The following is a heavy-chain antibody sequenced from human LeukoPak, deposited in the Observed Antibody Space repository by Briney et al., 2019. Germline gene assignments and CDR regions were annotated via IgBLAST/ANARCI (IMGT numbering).Heavy chain of an antibody. CDR1: VGTFSIYA. Sequence: VASVTVSCKASVGTFSIYAISWVRQAPGQELEWMGGIIPIFGTANYAQKFQGRVTITTDESTSTAYMELSSLRSEDTAVYYCARDTGSYLDYWGQGTLVTVSS. CDR3: ARDTGSYLDY. J-gene: IGHJ4*02. D-gene: IGHD3-10*01. CDR2: IIPIFGTA. V-gene: IGHV1-69*05.